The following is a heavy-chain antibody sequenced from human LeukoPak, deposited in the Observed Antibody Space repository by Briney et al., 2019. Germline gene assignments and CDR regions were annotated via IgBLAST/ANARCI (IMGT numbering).Heavy chain of an antibody. CDR2: ISGSGGST. V-gene: IGHV3-23*01. Sequence: GGSLRLSCAASGFTFSSYAMSLVRQAPGKGLEWVSAISGSGGSTYYADSVKGRFTISRDNSKNTLYLQMNSLRAEDTAVYYCAKGSIVGATLGYFDYWGQGTLVTVSS. J-gene: IGHJ4*02. CDR3: AKGSIVGATLGYFDY. CDR1: GFTFSSYA. D-gene: IGHD1-26*01.